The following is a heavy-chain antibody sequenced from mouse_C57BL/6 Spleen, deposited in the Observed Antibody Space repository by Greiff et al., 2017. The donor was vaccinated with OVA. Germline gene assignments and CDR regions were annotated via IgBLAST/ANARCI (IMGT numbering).Heavy chain of an antibody. CDR1: GYAFSSSW. CDR3: ARWQGNYWYFDV. D-gene: IGHD2-1*01. J-gene: IGHJ1*03. V-gene: IGHV1-82*01. Sequence: QVHVKQSGPELVKPGASVKISCKASGYAFSSSWMNWVKQRPGKGLEWIGRIYPGDGDTNYNGKFKGKATLTADKSSSTAYMQLSSLTSEDSAVYFCARWQGNYWYFDVWGTGTTVTVSS. CDR2: IYPGDGDT.